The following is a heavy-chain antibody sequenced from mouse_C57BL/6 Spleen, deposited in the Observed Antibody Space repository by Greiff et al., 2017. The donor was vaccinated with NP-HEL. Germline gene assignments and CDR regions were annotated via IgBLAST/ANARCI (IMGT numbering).Heavy chain of an antibody. J-gene: IGHJ3*01. CDR3: AIGSRFAY. CDR1: GYTFTGYW. V-gene: IGHV1-9*01. CDR2: ISPGSGST. Sequence: VQLQQSGAELMKPGASVKLSCKATGYTFTGYWIEWVKQRPGHGLEWIGEISPGSGSTNYHEKFKGKATFTAANSSNTAHMQLSSLTTEDSAIYYWAIGSRFAYWGQGTLVTVSA.